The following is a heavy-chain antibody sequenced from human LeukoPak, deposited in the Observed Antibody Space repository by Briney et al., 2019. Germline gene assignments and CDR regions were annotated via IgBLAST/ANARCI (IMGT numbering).Heavy chain of an antibody. V-gene: IGHV3-48*01. CDR2: ISRDSDIR. Sequence: GGSLRLSCAASGFIFGRDSMNCVRQAPGRGLEWISYISRDSDIRYYADSVRGRFHISRDNARNSLYLQMNSLRAEDTAVYYCARTWSYSSVYWGYWGQGTLVTVSS. D-gene: IGHD3-22*01. CDR1: GFIFGRDS. CDR3: ARTWSYSSVYWGY. J-gene: IGHJ4*02.